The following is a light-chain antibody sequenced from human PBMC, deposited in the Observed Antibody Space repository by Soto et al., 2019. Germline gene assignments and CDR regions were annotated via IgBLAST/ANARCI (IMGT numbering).Light chain of an antibody. J-gene: IGLJ2*01. CDR2: EVT. CDR3: SSYTSRSTHVV. V-gene: IGLV2-14*01. CDR1: SSDVGGYKY. Sequence: QSALTQPASVSGSPGQSITISCTGTSSDVGGYKYVSWYQQHPGKAPKLMIYEVTNRPSGVSNRFSGSKSGDTASLTISGLQAEDEADYYCSSYTSRSTHVVFGGGTKLTVL.